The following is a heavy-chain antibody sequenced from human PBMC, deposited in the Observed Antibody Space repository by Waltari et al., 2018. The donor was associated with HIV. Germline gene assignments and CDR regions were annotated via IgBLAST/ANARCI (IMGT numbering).Heavy chain of an antibody. Sequence: QLQLQESGPGLVKPSETLSLTCTVSGGSISSSSYYWGWIRQPPGKGLEWIGSIYYSGSTYYNPSLKSRVTISVDTSKNQFSLKLSSVTAADTAVYYCARHGPERGYSYGPFDPWGQGTLVTVSS. CDR2: IYYSGST. D-gene: IGHD5-18*01. CDR1: GGSISSSSYY. J-gene: IGHJ5*02. CDR3: ARHGPERGYSYGPFDP. V-gene: IGHV4-39*01.